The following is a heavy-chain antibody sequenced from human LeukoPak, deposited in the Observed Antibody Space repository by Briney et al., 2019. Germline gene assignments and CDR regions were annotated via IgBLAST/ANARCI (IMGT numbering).Heavy chain of an antibody. D-gene: IGHD6-13*01. V-gene: IGHV4-34*01. J-gene: IGHJ1*01. CDR3: ARGGSAAGILEYFQH. CDR1: GGSFSGYY. Sequence: SETLSLTCAVYGGSFSGYYCSWIRQPPGKGLEWIGEINHSGSTNYNPSLKSRVTISVDTSKHQFSLKLSSVTAADTAVYYCARGGSAAGILEYFQHWGQGTLVTVSS. CDR2: INHSGST.